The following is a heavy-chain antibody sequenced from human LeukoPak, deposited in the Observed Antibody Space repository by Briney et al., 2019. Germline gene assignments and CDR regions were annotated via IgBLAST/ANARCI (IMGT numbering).Heavy chain of an antibody. Sequence: ASVKVSCKVSGYTLTELSMHWVRQAPGKGLEWMGGFDPEDGETIYAQKFQGRVTMTEDTSTDTAFMELSSLRSEDTAVYYCATAVGIAARGMGYYYYYYMDVWGKGTTVTVSS. J-gene: IGHJ6*03. V-gene: IGHV1-24*01. CDR1: GYTLTELS. CDR3: ATAVGIAARGMGYYYYYYMDV. D-gene: IGHD6-6*01. CDR2: FDPEDGET.